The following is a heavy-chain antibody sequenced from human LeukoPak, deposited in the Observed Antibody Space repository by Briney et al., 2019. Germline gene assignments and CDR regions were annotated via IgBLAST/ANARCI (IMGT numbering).Heavy chain of an antibody. D-gene: IGHD6-6*01. V-gene: IGHV3-23*01. CDR1: GFTFNSYA. J-gene: IGHJ4*02. Sequence: PGGSLRLSCVASGFTFNSYAMSWVRQAPGKGLEWVSAISGSGGDTHYADSVKGRFTISRDNSKNRVYLQMNSLRVEDTVVYYCAKDHVPSYWGEGTLVTVYS. CDR3: AKDHVPSY. CDR2: ISGSGGDT.